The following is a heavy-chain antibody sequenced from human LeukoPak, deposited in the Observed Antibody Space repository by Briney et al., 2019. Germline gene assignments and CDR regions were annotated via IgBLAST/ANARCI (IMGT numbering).Heavy chain of an antibody. CDR1: GLTFSRYA. D-gene: IGHD2-21*02. V-gene: IGHV3-30*03. CDR3: ARDVTRRGDRHYFDY. J-gene: IGHJ4*02. CDR2: ISNDGNNK. Sequence: GGSLRLSCEASGLTFSRYAMHWVRQVPGKGLEWVAVISNDGNNKYYSDSVRGRFTISRDNSKSTLFLQMNSLRDEDTAVYYCARDVTRRGDRHYFDYWGQGTLVTVSS.